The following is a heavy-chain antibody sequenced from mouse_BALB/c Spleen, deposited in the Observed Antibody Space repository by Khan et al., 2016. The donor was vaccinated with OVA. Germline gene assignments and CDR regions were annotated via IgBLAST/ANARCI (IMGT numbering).Heavy chain of an antibody. CDR1: GFTFSDYY. Sequence: EVELVESGGGLVKPGGSLKLSCAASGFTFSDYYMYWVRQTPEKRLEWVATLSDGGSYTYFPDSVEGRFTISRDNAKNNLYLQLISLQSEDTAMYYCTRGGYGAFGYWGQGTLVTVSA. V-gene: IGHV5-4*02. CDR3: TRGGYGAFGY. J-gene: IGHJ3*01. CDR2: LSDGGSYT. D-gene: IGHD2-14*01.